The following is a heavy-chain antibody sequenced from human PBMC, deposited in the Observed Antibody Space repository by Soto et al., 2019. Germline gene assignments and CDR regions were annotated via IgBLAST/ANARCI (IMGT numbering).Heavy chain of an antibody. CDR3: ARRYGSSFDY. J-gene: IGHJ4*02. Sequence: SETLSLTCTVSGGSISSGDYYWSWIRQPPGKGLEWIGHISYSGSTYYNTSLKSRVTISVDTSKNQFSLKLSSVTAADTAVYYCARRYGSSFDYWGQGTLVTVSS. V-gene: IGHV4-30-4*01. CDR1: GGSISSGDYY. D-gene: IGHD6-13*01. CDR2: ISYSGST.